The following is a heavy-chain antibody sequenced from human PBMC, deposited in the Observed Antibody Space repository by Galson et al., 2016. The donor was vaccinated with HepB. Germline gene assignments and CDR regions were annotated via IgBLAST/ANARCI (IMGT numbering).Heavy chain of an antibody. CDR2: ISWNGRTL. CDR1: GFTFSSYW. Sequence: SLRLSCAASGFTFSSYWMSWVRQAPGKGLEWVSGISWNGRTLGYADSVKGRFTISKDYAKNSLYLQMNSLRPEDTALYYCAKDKTSGYSSGWYYFDYWGQGTLVTVSS. D-gene: IGHD6-19*01. V-gene: IGHV3-9*01. CDR3: AKDKTSGYSSGWYYFDY. J-gene: IGHJ4*02.